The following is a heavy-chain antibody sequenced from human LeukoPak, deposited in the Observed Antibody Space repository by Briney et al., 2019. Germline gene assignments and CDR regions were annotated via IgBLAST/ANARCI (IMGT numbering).Heavy chain of an antibody. CDR1: GFTFSNSG. V-gene: IGHV3-33*01. D-gene: IGHD6-19*01. J-gene: IGHJ4*02. Sequence: GGSLRLSCAASGFTFSNSGMHWVRQAPGKGLEWVAIIWYDGSNKYYGDSVKGRFTISRDNAKNTLYLQMNSLRAEGTAVYYCAREFSASYWGQGTLVTVSS. CDR2: IWYDGSNK. CDR3: AREFSASY.